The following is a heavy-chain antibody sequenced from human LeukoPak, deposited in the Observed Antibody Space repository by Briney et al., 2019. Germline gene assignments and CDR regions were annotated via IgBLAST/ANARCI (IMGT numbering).Heavy chain of an antibody. V-gene: IGHV3-53*01. D-gene: IGHD6-19*01. CDR3: ARDAYSSGWYRWFDP. J-gene: IGHJ5*02. CDR2: IYTGGSA. CDR1: GFSVSNTY. Sequence: GWSLRLSCAASGFSVSNTYISWVRQAPGKGLEWVSVIYTGGSAYYAESVKGRFTISRDNSKNTLYLQMSSLRAEDTAVYYCARDAYSSGWYRWFDPWGQGTLVTVSS.